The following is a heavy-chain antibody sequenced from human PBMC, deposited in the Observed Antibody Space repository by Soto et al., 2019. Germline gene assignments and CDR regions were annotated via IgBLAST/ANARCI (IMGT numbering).Heavy chain of an antibody. Sequence: EVQLVESGGGRVKPGGSLRLSCAASGFTFSDYSMNWVRQAPGKGLEWVSSISGRSTYIYYADSLKGRLTISRDNTKNSLYLQMNSLRAEDTAVYYCARRGYSGYSLDSWGQGTPVTVSS. J-gene: IGHJ5*01. D-gene: IGHD5-12*01. V-gene: IGHV3-21*01. CDR1: GFTFSDYS. CDR3: ARRGYSGYSLDS. CDR2: ISGRSTYI.